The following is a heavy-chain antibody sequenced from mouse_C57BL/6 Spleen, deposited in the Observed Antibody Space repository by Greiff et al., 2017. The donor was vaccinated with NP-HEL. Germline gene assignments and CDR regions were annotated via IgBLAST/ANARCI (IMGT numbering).Heavy chain of an antibody. Sequence: EVMLVESGAELVKPGASVKLSCTASGFNITDYYMHWVKQRTEQGLEWIGRIDPEDGATKYAPKFQGKATITADTSSNTAYLQLSSLTSEDTAVYYCARSDYYGSSYEGWGQGTTLTVSS. CDR3: ARSDYYGSSYEG. CDR1: GFNITDYY. V-gene: IGHV14-2*01. CDR2: IDPEDGAT. D-gene: IGHD1-1*01. J-gene: IGHJ2*01.